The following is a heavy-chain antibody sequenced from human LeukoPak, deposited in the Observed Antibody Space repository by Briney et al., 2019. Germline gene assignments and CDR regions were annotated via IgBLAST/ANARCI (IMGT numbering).Heavy chain of an antibody. CDR1: GGSISSYY. J-gene: IGHJ5*02. V-gene: IGHV4-4*07. D-gene: IGHD3-22*01. Sequence: SETLSLTCIVSGGSISSYYWSWIRQPAGKGLEWIGRIYASGSTDYNPSLESRITMSVDTSKNQFSLKLSSVTAADTAVYYCARESYFDARFDPWGQGTLVTVSS. CDR3: ARESYFDARFDP. CDR2: IYASGST.